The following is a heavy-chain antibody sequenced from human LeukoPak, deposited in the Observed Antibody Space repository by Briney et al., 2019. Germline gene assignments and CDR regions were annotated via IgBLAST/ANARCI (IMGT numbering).Heavy chain of an antibody. Sequence: SETLSLTCTVSGGSISSSSYYWGWIRQPPGKGLEWIGRIYYSGSTYYNPSLKSRVTISVDTSKNQFSLKLSSVTAADTAVYYCAREGSSSWYEGSAFDIWGQGTMVTVSS. CDR2: IYYSGST. V-gene: IGHV4-39*07. CDR3: AREGSSSWYEGSAFDI. CDR1: GGSISSSSYY. D-gene: IGHD6-13*01. J-gene: IGHJ3*02.